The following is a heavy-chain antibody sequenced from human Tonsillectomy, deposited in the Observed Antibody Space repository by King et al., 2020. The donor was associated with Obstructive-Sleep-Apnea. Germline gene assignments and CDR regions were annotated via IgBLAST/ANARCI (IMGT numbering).Heavy chain of an antibody. J-gene: IGHJ3*02. D-gene: IGHD3-9*01. CDR3: AREYYDILTGYSAFDI. CDR2: IKQDGSEK. CDR1: GFTFSSYW. V-gene: IGHV3-7*01. Sequence: VQLVESGGGLVQPGGSLRLSCPASGFTFSSYWMSWVRQAPGKGLEWVANIKQDGSEKYYVDSVKGRFTISRDNAKNSLYLQMNSLRAEDTAVYYCAREYYDILTGYSAFDIWGQGTMVTVSS.